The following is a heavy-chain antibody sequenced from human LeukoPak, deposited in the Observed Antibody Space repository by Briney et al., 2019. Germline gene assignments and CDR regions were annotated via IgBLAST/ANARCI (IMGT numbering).Heavy chain of an antibody. CDR3: VRDSGWYRVEY. Sequence: GGTLRLSCAASGFTFSSNRMSWVCNAPAKGVDRVSNINEDGSKKYYVDSVKGRFTISRDNPKNSLYLQMNSLRAEDTAVYYCVRDSGWYRVEYWGQGTLVTVSS. D-gene: IGHD6-19*01. CDR2: INEDGSKK. V-gene: IGHV3-7*01. CDR1: GFTFSSNR. J-gene: IGHJ4*02.